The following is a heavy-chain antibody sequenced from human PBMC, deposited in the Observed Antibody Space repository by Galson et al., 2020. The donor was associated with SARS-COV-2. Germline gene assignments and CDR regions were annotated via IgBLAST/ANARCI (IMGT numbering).Heavy chain of an antibody. V-gene: IGHV4-38-2*02. Sequence: SETLSLTCTVSGYSISSGYYWGWIRQPPGKGLEWIGSIYHSGSTYYNPSLKSRVTISVDTSKNQFSLKLSSVTAADTAVYYCVKYYYYMDGWGKGPLSPSP. CDR1: GYSISSGYY. CDR2: IYHSGST. CDR3: VKYYYYMDG. J-gene: IGHJ6*03.